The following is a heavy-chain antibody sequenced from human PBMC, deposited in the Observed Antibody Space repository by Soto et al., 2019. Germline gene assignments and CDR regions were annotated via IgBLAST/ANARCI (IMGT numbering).Heavy chain of an antibody. V-gene: IGHV1-18*01. CDR1: GSTITAYG. CDR3: AISSIAAAGPFDY. CDR2: ISSHNGNT. Sequence: QVQLVQSGDEVKQPGASVKVSCKASGSTITAYGISWVRQAPGQGLEWMAWISSHNGNTYYAQNLQGRVTMTTDTSTSTAYMELRSLRSDDTAVYYCAISSIAAAGPFDYWGQGALVTVSS. D-gene: IGHD6-13*01. J-gene: IGHJ4*02.